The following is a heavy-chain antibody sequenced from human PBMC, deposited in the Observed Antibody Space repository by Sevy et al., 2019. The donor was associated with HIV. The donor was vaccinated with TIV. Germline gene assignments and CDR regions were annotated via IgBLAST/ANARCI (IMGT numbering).Heavy chain of an antibody. V-gene: IGHV1-18*01. CDR1: GYTFTSYG. Sequence: ASVKVSCKASGYTFTSYGISWVRQAPGQGLEWMGWISAYNGNTNYAQKLQGRDTMTTDTSTSTAYMELRSLRSDDTAVYYCARDPGAAAGPGEDYYYYGMDVWGQGTTVTVSS. D-gene: IGHD6-13*01. CDR3: ARDPGAAAGPGEDYYYYGMDV. CDR2: ISAYNGNT. J-gene: IGHJ6*02.